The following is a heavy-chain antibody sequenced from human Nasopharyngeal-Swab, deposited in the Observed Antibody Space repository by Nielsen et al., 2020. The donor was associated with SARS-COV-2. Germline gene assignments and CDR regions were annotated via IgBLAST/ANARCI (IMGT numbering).Heavy chain of an antibody. CDR3: AIVADYYYYYYYMDV. CDR1: GGSISSSSYY. D-gene: IGHD5-12*01. Sequence: SETLSLTCTVSGGSISSSSYYWGWIRQPPGKGLEWIGSIYYSGSTYYNPSLKSRSTISVDTSKNQFSLKLSSVTAADTAVYYCAIVADYYYYYYYMDVWGKGTTVTVSS. V-gene: IGHV4-39*01. J-gene: IGHJ6*03. CDR2: IYYSGST.